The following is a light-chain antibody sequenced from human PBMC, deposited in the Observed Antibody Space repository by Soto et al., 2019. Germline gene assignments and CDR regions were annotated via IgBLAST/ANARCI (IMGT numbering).Light chain of an antibody. CDR2: EAS. J-gene: IGKJ4*01. CDR1: QAIGNY. Sequence: DIQMTQSPSSLSASVGDRVTITCQASQAIGNYLTWYQQKPGKAPKLLIYEASNLETGVPSRFSGSGSGTDFTFTINSVQPEDIATYYCQQYDDLPFTFGGGTKVEIK. V-gene: IGKV1-33*01. CDR3: QQYDDLPFT.